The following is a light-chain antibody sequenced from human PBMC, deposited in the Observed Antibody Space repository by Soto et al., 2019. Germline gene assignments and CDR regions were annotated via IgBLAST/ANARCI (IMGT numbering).Light chain of an antibody. Sequence: QPVLTQSSSASASLGASVRLTCTLSSGHRTNAIAWYQLQPEKGPRYLMNLKDDGSHIKGDWIPDRVPGSSSGAERYLTISRLQSEDEADYYCQTWGTATVGFGVGTTVTVL. CDR3: QTWGTATVG. CDR2: LKDDGSH. CDR1: SGHRTNA. V-gene: IGLV4-69*01. J-gene: IGLJ2*01.